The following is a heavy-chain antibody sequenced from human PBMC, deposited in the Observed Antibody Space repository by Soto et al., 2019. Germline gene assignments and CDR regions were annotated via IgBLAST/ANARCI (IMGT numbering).Heavy chain of an antibody. Sequence: QLQLQESGPALVKPSETLSLTCTVSGDSMTSSSYYWGWIRQPPGKGLEWIGSIYYSERTSYNSGSTYYSPSLKSRVTISGDTSKSQFSLKLSSVTAADTAMYYCARHTRNQFDPWGQGTLVTVSS. CDR1: GDSMTSSSYY. CDR2: IYYSERTSYNSGST. J-gene: IGHJ5*02. CDR3: ARHTRNQFDP. V-gene: IGHV4-39*01.